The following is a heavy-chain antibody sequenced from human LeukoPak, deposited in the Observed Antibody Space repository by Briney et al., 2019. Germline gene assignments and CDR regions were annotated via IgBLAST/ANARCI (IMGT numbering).Heavy chain of an antibody. Sequence: KPGGSLRLSCPAYGFSFSDYYMSWVRQAPRKGLKWVSYISGDGTTRHYADSVRGRFTVSRDNAKKSVFLQMNSLRAEDTAIYYCTREDYYYASGYWGQGTLVTVSS. CDR1: GFSFSDYY. D-gene: IGHD3-10*01. J-gene: IGHJ4*02. CDR2: ISGDGTTR. CDR3: TREDYYYASGY. V-gene: IGHV3-11*04.